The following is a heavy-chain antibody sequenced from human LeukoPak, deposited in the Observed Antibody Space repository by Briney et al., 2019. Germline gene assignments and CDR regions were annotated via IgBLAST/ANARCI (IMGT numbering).Heavy chain of an antibody. Sequence: SQTLSLTCTVSGGSISSGSYYWSWIRQPAGKGLEWIGRTYTSGSTNYNPSLKSRVTISVDTSKNQFSLKLSSVTAADTAVYYCARDGVYYYGSGSSDYYYYYYMDVWGKGTTVTVSS. D-gene: IGHD3-10*01. V-gene: IGHV4-61*02. J-gene: IGHJ6*03. CDR1: GGSISSGSYY. CDR3: ARDGVYYYGSGSSDYYYYYYMDV. CDR2: TYTSGST.